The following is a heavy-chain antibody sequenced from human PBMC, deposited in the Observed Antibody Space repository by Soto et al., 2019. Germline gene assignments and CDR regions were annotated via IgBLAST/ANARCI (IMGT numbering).Heavy chain of an antibody. CDR3: ARDGGVYDYSPFDY. CDR1: GGTFSSYA. J-gene: IGHJ4*02. CDR2: IIPIFGTA. Sequence: QVQLVQSGAEVKKPGSSVKVSCKASGGTFSSYAISWVRQAPGKGLEWMGGIIPIFGTANYAQKFQGRVTITADESTSTANMELSSLRSEDTAVYYCARDGGVYDYSPFDYWGQGTLVTVSS. D-gene: IGHD4-4*01. V-gene: IGHV1-69*12.